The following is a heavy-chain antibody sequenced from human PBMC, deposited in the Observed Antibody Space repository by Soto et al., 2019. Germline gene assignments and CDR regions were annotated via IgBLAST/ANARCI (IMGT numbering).Heavy chain of an antibody. V-gene: IGHV4-38-2*01. CDR1: GYSVSDGYY. CDR3: ARSGDDYGSHVAY. D-gene: IGHD4-17*01. J-gene: IGHJ4*02. Sequence: SETLSLTCAVSGYSVSDGYYLGWIRQPPGKGLEWIGSINRSEKTYYNPSLKSRLTISVDTSKNQISLTLSSVTAADTAIYYCARSGDDYGSHVAYWGQGTLVTASS. CDR2: INRSEKT.